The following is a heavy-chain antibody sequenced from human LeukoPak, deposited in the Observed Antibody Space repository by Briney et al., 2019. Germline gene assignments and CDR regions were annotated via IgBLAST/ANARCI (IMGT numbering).Heavy chain of an antibody. Sequence: WGSLRLSCAASGFTFSSYAMSWVRQAPGKGLEWVSAISCTGGSTYYADSVKGRFTISRDSSKNTLYLQMNSLRAEDSAVYYCAKAKRETRRSIVLMVYAPFDYWGQGTLVTVFS. V-gene: IGHV3-23*01. CDR3: AKAKRETRRSIVLMVYAPFDY. CDR1: GFTFSSYA. CDR2: ISCTGGST. D-gene: IGHD2-8*01. J-gene: IGHJ4*02.